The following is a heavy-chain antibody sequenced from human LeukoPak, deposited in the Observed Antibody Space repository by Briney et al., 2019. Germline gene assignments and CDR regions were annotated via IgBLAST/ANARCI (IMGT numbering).Heavy chain of an antibody. CDR1: GCTFTNYG. D-gene: IGHD6-19*01. J-gene: IGHJ5*02. CDR3: ARETVAGTNWFDP. CDR2: ISGYNGNT. V-gene: IGHV1-18*01. Sequence: ASVKVSCKASGCTFTNYGISWVRQAPGQGLGWVGWISGYNGNTNYAQKLQDRVTMTTDTSTSTAYMELKSLRSDDTAVYYCARETVAGTNWFDPWGQGTLVTVSS.